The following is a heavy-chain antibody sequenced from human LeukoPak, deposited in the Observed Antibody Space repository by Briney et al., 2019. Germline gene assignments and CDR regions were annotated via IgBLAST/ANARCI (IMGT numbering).Heavy chain of an antibody. Sequence: SGTLSLTCAVYGGSFSGYYWSWIRQPPGKGLGWIGEINHSGSTNYNPSLKSRVTISVDTSKNQFSLKLSSVTAADTAVYYCATLFGSSSWAYYFDYWGQGTLVTVSS. J-gene: IGHJ4*02. D-gene: IGHD6-13*01. CDR2: INHSGST. CDR1: GGSFSGYY. CDR3: ATLFGSSSWAYYFDY. V-gene: IGHV4-34*01.